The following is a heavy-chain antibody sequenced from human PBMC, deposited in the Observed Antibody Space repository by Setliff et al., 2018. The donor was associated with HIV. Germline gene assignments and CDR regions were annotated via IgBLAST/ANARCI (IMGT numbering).Heavy chain of an antibody. Sequence: ASVKVSCKTSGYTFTSYGITWVRQAPGQGLEWMGWISAYNGNTDYARKFQDRVAMTTDTSTSTAYMELRSLRSDDTALYYCARKYYDILTGYYAADYWGQGTLVTVSS. V-gene: IGHV1-18*01. CDR1: GYTFTSYG. J-gene: IGHJ4*02. CDR3: ARKYYDILTGYYAADY. D-gene: IGHD3-9*01. CDR2: ISAYNGNT.